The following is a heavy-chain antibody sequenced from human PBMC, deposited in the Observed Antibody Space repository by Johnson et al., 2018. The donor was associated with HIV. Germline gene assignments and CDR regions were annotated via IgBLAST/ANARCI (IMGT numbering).Heavy chain of an antibody. CDR1: GFTFSSYG. J-gene: IGHJ3*02. V-gene: IGHV3-33*01. CDR3: ARNSGNGLVLRGDAFDM. Sequence: QVQLVESGGGVVQPGGSLRLSCAASGFTFSSYGMHWVRQAPGKGLEWVAVIGSDGSNKYYADSVRGRFTISRDNSKNTLHLQMNSLSPEDTAVYYCARNSGNGLVLRGDAFDMWGQGTMVTVSS. CDR2: IGSDGSNK. D-gene: IGHD2-8*01.